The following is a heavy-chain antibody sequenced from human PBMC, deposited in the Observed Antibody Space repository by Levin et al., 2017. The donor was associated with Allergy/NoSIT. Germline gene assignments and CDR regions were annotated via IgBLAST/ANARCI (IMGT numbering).Heavy chain of an antibody. D-gene: IGHD3-22*01. V-gene: IGHV3-23*01. CDR2: ISGSGGST. CDR3: ATHITMIVVENRAFDY. Sequence: GGSLRLSCAASGFTFSNYAMSWVRQAPGKGLEWVSAISGSGGSTYYADSVKGRFTISRDNSKNTLYLQMNSLRAEDTAVYYCATHITMIVVENRAFDYWGQGTLVTVSS. CDR1: GFTFSNYA. J-gene: IGHJ4*02.